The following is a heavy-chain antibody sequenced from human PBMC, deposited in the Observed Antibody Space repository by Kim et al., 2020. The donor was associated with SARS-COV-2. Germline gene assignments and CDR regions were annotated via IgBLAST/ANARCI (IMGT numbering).Heavy chain of an antibody. CDR2: ISNSGSTK. J-gene: IGHJ5*02. Sequence: GGSLRLSCAASGFTFSDDYMSWIRQAPGEGLEWVSYISNSGSTKYYADSVMGRFTISRDNAKKSLYLQMNSLRVEDTAGYYCARSGTYLPVGVSWGQGTL. CDR3: ARSGTYLPVGVS. V-gene: IGHV3-11*01. D-gene: IGHD3-10*01. CDR1: GFTFSDDY.